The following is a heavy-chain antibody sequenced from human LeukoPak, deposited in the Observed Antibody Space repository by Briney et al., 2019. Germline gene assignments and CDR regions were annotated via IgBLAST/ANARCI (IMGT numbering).Heavy chain of an antibody. V-gene: IGHV4-34*01. D-gene: IGHD2-15*01. CDR3: ARGQDIVVVVAALYYFDY. CDR1: RGSFSGYY. J-gene: IGHJ4*02. CDR2: INHSGST. Sequence: SETLSLTCAVYRGSFSGYYWSWIRQPPGKGLEWIGEINHSGSTNYNPSLKSRVTISVDTSKNQFSLKLSSVTAADTAVYYCARGQDIVVVVAALYYFDYWGQGTLVTVSS.